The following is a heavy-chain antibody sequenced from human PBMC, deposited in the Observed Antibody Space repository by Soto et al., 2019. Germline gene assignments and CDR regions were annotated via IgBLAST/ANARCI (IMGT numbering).Heavy chain of an antibody. CDR1: GGSVSSGSYY. D-gene: IGHD3-10*01. J-gene: IGHJ5*02. Sequence: PSETLSLTCTVSGGSVSSGSYYWSWIRQPPGKGLEWIGYIYYSGSTNYNPSLKSRVTISVDTSKNQFSLKLSSVTAADTAVYYCARGLGTMVANWFDPWGQGTLVTVSS. CDR3: ARGLGTMVANWFDP. CDR2: IYYSGST. V-gene: IGHV4-61*01.